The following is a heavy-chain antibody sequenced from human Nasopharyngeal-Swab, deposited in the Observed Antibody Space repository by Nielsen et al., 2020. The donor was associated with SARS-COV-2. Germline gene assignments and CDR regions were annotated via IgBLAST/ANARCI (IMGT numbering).Heavy chain of an antibody. V-gene: IGHV1-69*13. Sequence: SVKVSCKASGGTFSSYAISWVRQAPGQGLEWMGGIIPIFGTANYAQKFQGRVTITADEFTSTAYMELSSLRSEDTAVYYCATVGGGSYYPFDYWGQGTLVTVSS. CDR1: GGTFSSYA. CDR2: IIPIFGTA. CDR3: ATVGGGSYYPFDY. D-gene: IGHD1-26*01. J-gene: IGHJ4*02.